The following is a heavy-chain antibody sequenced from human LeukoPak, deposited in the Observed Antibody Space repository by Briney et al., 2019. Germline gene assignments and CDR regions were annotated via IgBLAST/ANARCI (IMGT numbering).Heavy chain of an antibody. Sequence: SGPTLVKPTQTLTLTCTFSGFSLSTSGVGVGWIRQPPGKALEWLALIYWDDDKRYSPSLKSRLTITKDTSKNQVVLTMTNMDPVDTATYYCAHSTALDYGDYNWSDPWGQGTLVTVSS. CDR2: IYWDDDK. V-gene: IGHV2-5*02. CDR1: GFSLSTSGVG. J-gene: IGHJ5*02. CDR3: AHSTALDYGDYNWSDP. D-gene: IGHD4-17*01.